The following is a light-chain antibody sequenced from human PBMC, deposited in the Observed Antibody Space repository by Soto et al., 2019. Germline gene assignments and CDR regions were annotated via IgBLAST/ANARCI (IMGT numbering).Light chain of an antibody. J-gene: IGKJ2*01. CDR3: QQEGSSPPYT. Sequence: EIVLTQSPGTLSLSPGERATLSCRASQSVSSSYLAWYQQKPGQAPRLLIYGASSRATGIPDRFSGSGSGTDFTLTISRLEPEDLAVYYCQQEGSSPPYTFGQGTKLEIK. V-gene: IGKV3-20*01. CDR2: GAS. CDR1: QSVSSSY.